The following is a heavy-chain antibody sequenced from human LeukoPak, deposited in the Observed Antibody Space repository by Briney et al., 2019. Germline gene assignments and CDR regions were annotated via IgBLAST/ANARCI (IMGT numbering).Heavy chain of an antibody. CDR3: ARGFAVVGTYYGMDV. D-gene: IGHD6-13*01. J-gene: IGHJ6*02. CDR2: VYSAGST. V-gene: IGHV3-53*01. CDR1: GFTVSSKY. Sequence: GGSLRLSCAASGFTVSSKYMSWVRQAPGKGLEWVSGVYSAGSTYYADSVKGRFTISRDNSKNTLNLQMNSLRAEDAAVYYCARGFAVVGTYYGMDVWGRGTTVTVSS.